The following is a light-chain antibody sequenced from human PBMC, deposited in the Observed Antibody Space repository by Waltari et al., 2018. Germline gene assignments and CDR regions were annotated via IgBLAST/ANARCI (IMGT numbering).Light chain of an antibody. CDR3: ETGGHGTWV. V-gene: IGLV4-69*01. J-gene: IGLJ3*02. CDR2: VNSDGSH. Sequence: QLVLTQSPSVSASLGASVKLTCTLSSGPRSNIIPWLQQQPEKGPRFLMKVNSDGSHTKGDDIPDRFSGSSSGAERYLTISGLQSEDEAEYYCETGGHGTWVIGGGTKVTVL. CDR1: SGPRSNI.